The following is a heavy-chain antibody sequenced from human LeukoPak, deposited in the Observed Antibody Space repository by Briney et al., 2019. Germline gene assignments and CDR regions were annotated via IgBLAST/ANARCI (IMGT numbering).Heavy chain of an antibody. D-gene: IGHD2-2*01. CDR1: GFSFSSYG. CDR3: ARLGYCSSSSCYGGHGMDV. J-gene: IGHJ6*02. V-gene: IGHV3-33*01. Sequence: GGSLRLSCAASGFSFSSYGMHWVRQAPGKGLEWVAVIWYDGSNKYHADSVKGRFTISRDNSKNTMYLQMNSLRAEDTAVYYSARLGYCSSSSCYGGHGMDVWGQGTTVSVSS. CDR2: IWYDGSNK.